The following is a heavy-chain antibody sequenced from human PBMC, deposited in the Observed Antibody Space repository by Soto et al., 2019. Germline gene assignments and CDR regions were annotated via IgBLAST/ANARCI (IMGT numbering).Heavy chain of an antibody. V-gene: IGHV4-59*01. CDR3: ARGVLVEGTSSPDMCAY. CDR1: GGAISSYY. CDR2: VYYSGGT. D-gene: IGHD6-6*01. J-gene: IGHJ4*02. Sequence: PSETLSLTCTVSGGAISSYYWSWIRPPPGKGLEWIGYVYYSGGTNYNPSLKGRVTILLDAPKNQFSLKLSSVIAADTAVYYCARGVLVEGTSSPDMCAYWGQGTQVTVS.